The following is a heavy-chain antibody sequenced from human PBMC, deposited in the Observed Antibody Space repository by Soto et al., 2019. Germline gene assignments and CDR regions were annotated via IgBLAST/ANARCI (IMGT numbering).Heavy chain of an antibody. V-gene: IGHV2-5*01. Sequence: SGPTLVNPTQTLTLTCTFSGFSLTTSGVGVGWIRQPPGKALEWLALIYWNDDKRYSPSLRGTLTITKDTPKNQVVLAMANMDPLDTATYYCPHHTIPPATNWFDPWGLGTLVTVSS. D-gene: IGHD2-2*01. J-gene: IGHJ5*02. CDR2: IYWNDDK. CDR1: GFSLTTSGVG. CDR3: PHHTIPPATNWFDP.